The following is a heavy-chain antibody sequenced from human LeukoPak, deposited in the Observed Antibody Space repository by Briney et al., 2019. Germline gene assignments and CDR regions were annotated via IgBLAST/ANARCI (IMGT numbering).Heavy chain of an antibody. J-gene: IGHJ2*01. V-gene: IGHV3-66*01. CDR1: GFTVSSNY. CDR3: AKGGDILTGYYLYWYFDL. CDR2: IYSGGST. D-gene: IGHD3-9*01. Sequence: PGGSLRLSCAASGFTVSSNYMSWVRQAPGKGLEWVSIIYSGGSTYYADSVKGRFTISRDNSKNTLYLQMNSLRAGDTAVYYCAKGGDILTGYYLYWYFDLWGRGTLVTVSS.